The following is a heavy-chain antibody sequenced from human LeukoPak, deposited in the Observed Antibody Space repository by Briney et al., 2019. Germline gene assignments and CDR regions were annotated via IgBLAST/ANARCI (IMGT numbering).Heavy chain of an antibody. CDR2: MNPNSGNT. CDR1: GYTFTSYD. D-gene: IGHD2-15*01. Sequence: ASVKVSCKASGYTFTSYDINWVRQATGQGLEWMGWMNPNSGNTGYAQKFQGRVTMTRNTSISSAYMELSSLRCENTPGYYCARGEYCSGGSCYSPFDYWGQGTLVTVSS. J-gene: IGHJ4*02. CDR3: ARGEYCSGGSCYSPFDY. V-gene: IGHV1-8*01.